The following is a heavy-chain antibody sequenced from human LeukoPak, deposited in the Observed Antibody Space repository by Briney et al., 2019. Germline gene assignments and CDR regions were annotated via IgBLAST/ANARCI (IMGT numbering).Heavy chain of an antibody. CDR1: GFTFSSYA. D-gene: IGHD2-2*01. J-gene: IGHJ6*02. CDR2: ISGSGGST. Sequence: GGSLRLSCAASGFTFSSYAMSWVRQAPGKGLEWVSAISGSGGSTYYADSVKGRFTISRDNSKNTLYLQMNSLRAEDTAVYYCAKEDQYCSSTSCHPGMDVWGQGTTVTVSS. CDR3: AKEDQYCSSTSCHPGMDV. V-gene: IGHV3-23*01.